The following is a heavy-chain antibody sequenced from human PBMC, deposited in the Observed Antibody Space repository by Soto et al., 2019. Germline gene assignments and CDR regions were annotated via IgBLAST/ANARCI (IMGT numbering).Heavy chain of an antibody. CDR1: GFTFSSYS. J-gene: IGHJ6*02. CDR3: ARRGGSDPYYYYYGMDV. Sequence: GGSLRLSCAASGFTFSSYSMNWVRQAPGKGLEWVSSISSSSSYIYYADSVKGRFTISRDNAKNSLYLQMNSLRAEVTAVYYCARRGGSDPYYYYYGMDVWGQGTTVTVSS. CDR2: ISSSSSYI. V-gene: IGHV3-21*01.